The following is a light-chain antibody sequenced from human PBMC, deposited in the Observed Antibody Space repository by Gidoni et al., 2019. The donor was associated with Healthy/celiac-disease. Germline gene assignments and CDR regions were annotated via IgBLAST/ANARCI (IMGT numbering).Light chain of an antibody. CDR3: QQYGSSPGT. J-gene: IGKJ2*01. CDR2: GAS. Sequence: EIVLTQSPGTLSLSTGERATLSVRASQRVSSSYLAWYQQKPGTAPRLLIYGASSRDTGIPDRFSGSGSGTDFTLTISRLEPEDVAVYYCQQYGSSPGTFGQGTKLEIK. V-gene: IGKV3-20*01. CDR1: QRVSSSY.